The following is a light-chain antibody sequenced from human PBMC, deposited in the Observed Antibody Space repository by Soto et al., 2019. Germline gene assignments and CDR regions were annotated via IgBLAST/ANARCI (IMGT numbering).Light chain of an antibody. Sequence: QSVLTQPPSVSGAPGQRVTISCAGRTSNIGDYDVHWYQQLPGTAPKLLIYGNNNRPSGVPDRFSGSKSGTSASLAITGLQAEDEADYYCQAYDRSQSGSVFGGGTKLTVL. CDR1: TSNIGDYD. V-gene: IGLV1-40*01. CDR3: QAYDRSQSGSV. J-gene: IGLJ3*02. CDR2: GNN.